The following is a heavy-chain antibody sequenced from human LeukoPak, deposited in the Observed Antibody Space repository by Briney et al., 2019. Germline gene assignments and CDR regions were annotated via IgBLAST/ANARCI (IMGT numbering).Heavy chain of an antibody. Sequence: PGGSLRLSCAASGFTFSTYSMDWVRQTPGKGLEWVSYISSSSSTIYYADSVKGRFTISRDNAKNSLYLQMSSLTVEDTAVYYCARGFKTGIYTAWGQGTLVTVSS. CDR1: GFTFSTYS. V-gene: IGHV3-48*01. D-gene: IGHD3-9*01. CDR3: ARGFKTGIYTA. J-gene: IGHJ4*02. CDR2: ISSSSSTI.